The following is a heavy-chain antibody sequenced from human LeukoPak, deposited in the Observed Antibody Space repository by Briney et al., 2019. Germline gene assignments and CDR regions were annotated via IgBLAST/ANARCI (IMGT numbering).Heavy chain of an antibody. CDR3: ARVLYYYDSSGYDY. D-gene: IGHD3-22*01. V-gene: IGHV3-7*03. J-gene: IGHJ4*02. Sequence: GGSLRLSCSASGFTFNTYWMSWVRQAPGKGLQWVANVRPDGREQRYVDSAKGRFTISRDNAKNSLYLQMNSLRAEDTALYYCARVLYYYDSSGYDYWGQGTLVTVSS. CDR1: GFTFNTYW. CDR2: VRPDGREQ.